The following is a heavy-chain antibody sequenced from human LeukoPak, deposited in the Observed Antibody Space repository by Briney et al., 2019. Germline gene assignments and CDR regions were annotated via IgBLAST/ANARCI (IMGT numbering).Heavy chain of an antibody. CDR1: GFNFDRYT. J-gene: IGHJ4*02. Sequence: GGSLRLSCATSGFNFDRYTIHWVRQAPGKGLEWVSLAGWAGGTTFYSDSVRGRFIISRDSGRKSVYLQMNSLATDDTAFYFCAKELDTMFFDYWGQGALVTVSS. CDR3: AKELDTMFFDY. D-gene: IGHD3-10*02. V-gene: IGHV3-43*01. CDR2: AGWAGGTT.